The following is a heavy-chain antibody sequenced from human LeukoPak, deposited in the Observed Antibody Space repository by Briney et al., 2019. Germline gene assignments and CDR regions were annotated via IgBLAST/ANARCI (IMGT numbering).Heavy chain of an antibody. CDR1: GFTFSNYA. J-gene: IGHJ4*02. Sequence: PGGSLRLSCEASGFTFSNYAMRWVRQAPGKGLEWVSSISSDSSYISYADSMKGRFTISRDNAKNSLYLQMNSLRAEDTAVYYCASEWSYWGQGTLVTVSS. V-gene: IGHV3-21*01. CDR2: ISSDSSYI. CDR3: ASEWSY. D-gene: IGHD2-15*01.